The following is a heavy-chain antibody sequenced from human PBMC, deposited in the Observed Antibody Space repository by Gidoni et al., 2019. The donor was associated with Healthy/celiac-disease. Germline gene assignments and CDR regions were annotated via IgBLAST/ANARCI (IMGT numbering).Heavy chain of an antibody. CDR3: ATPGGVWEGFGELLDPVNDY. Sequence: QLQLQESGPGLVKPSETLSLTCTVSGGSISSSSYYWGWIRQPPGKGLEWIGSIYYSGSTYYNPSLKSRVTISVDTSKNQFSLKLSSVTAADTAVYYCATPGGVWEGFGELLDPVNDYWGQGTLVTVSS. D-gene: IGHD3-10*01. V-gene: IGHV4-39*07. CDR2: IYYSGST. J-gene: IGHJ4*02. CDR1: GGSISSSSYY.